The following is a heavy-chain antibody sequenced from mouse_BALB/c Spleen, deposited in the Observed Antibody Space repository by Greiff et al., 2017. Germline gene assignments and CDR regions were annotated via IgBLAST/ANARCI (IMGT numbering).Heavy chain of an antibody. CDR2: ISSGSSTI. CDR1: GFTFSSFG. Sequence: EVMLVESGGGLVQPGGSRKLSCAASGFTFSSFGMHWVRQAPEKGLEWVAYISSGSSTIYYADTVKGRFTISRDNTKNTLFLQLTSLRSEDTAVYYCARGSYGNYYAMDYWGQGTSVTVSS. V-gene: IGHV5-17*02. CDR3: ARGSYGNYYAMDY. J-gene: IGHJ4*01. D-gene: IGHD2-1*01.